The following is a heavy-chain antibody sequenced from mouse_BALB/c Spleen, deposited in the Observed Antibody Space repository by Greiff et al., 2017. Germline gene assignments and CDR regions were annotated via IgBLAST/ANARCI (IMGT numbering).Heavy chain of an antibody. CDR1: GYTFTSYW. V-gene: IGHV1-7*01. Sequence: VQLQQSGAELAKPGASVKMSCKASGYTFTSYWMHWVKQRPGQGLEWIGYINPSTGYTEYNQKFKDKATLTADKSSSTAYMQLSSLTSEDSAVYYCARRGLLYAMDYWGQGTSVTVSS. J-gene: IGHJ4*01. D-gene: IGHD1-1*01. CDR3: ARRGLLYAMDY. CDR2: INPSTGYT.